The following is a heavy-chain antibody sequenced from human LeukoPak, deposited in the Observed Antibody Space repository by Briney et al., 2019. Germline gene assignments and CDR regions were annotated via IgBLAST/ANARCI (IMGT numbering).Heavy chain of an antibody. CDR1: GFTFSSYA. J-gene: IGHJ4*02. CDR3: ARDSATYGAGSFYLPDF. V-gene: IGHV3-30-3*01. CDR2: ISYDGSNK. Sequence: GGSLRLSCAASGFTFSSYAMHWVRQAPGKGLEWVAVISYDGSNKYYADSVKGRFTISRDNSKNTLYLQMNSLRAEDTAVYYCARDSATYGAGSFYLPDFWGQGTLVTVSS. D-gene: IGHD3-10*01.